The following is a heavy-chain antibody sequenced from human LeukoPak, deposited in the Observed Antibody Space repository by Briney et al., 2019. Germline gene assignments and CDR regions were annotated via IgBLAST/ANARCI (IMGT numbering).Heavy chain of an antibody. CDR3: ASERVRRRIAVAGTLGPGYGMDV. J-gene: IGHJ6*02. D-gene: IGHD6-19*01. V-gene: IGHV4-4*07. CDR2: IYTSGST. CDR1: GGSISSYY. Sequence: SETLSLTCTVSGGSISSYYWSWIRQPAGKGLEWIGRIYTSGSTNYNPSLKSRVTMSVDTSKNQFSLKLSSVTAADTAVYYCASERVRRRIAVAGTLGPGYGMDVWGQGTTVTVSS.